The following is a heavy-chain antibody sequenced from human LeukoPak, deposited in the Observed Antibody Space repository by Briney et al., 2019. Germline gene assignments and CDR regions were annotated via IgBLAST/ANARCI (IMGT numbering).Heavy chain of an antibody. Sequence: SETLSLTCTVSGASIGGGGYYWSWIRQPPGKALEWIGYIYHSGNTYHNASLKSRVNMSLDRSKNQFSPKLRFVTAADTAVYYCARGGSTVTPNWFDPWGQGTLVTVSS. V-gene: IGHV4-30-2*01. CDR3: ARGGSTVTPNWFDP. CDR2: IYHSGNT. J-gene: IGHJ5*02. D-gene: IGHD4-17*01. CDR1: GASIGGGGYY.